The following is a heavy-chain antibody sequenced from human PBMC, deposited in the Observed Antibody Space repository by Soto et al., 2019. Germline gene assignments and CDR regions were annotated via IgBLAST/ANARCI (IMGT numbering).Heavy chain of an antibody. J-gene: IGHJ4*02. CDR1: GFTFSSYA. CDR2: ISYDGSNK. D-gene: IGHD3-3*01. V-gene: IGHV3-30-3*01. CDR3: AREATYYEFWSGYYPYFDY. Sequence: QVQLVESGGGVVQPGRSLRLSCAASGFTFSSYAMHWVRQAPGKGLEWVAVISYDGSNKYYADSVKGRFTISRDNSKNTLYLQMNSLRAEDTAVYYCAREATYYEFWSGYYPYFDYWGQGTLVPVSS.